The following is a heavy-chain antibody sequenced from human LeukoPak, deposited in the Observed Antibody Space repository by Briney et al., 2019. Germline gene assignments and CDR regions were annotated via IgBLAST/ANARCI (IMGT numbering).Heavy chain of an antibody. Sequence: GSLRLSCAAPGFTFSYYWMSWVRQAPGRGLEWVANINQDGSEKHYVDSVKGRFTISTDNAKNSLYLQMNSLRAEDTAVYYCAREECFGSRCYSSNPTWYFYYMDVWGKGTTVTVSS. D-gene: IGHD2-15*01. V-gene: IGHV3-7*01. CDR3: AREECFGSRCYSSNPTWYFYYMDV. CDR1: GFTFSYYW. J-gene: IGHJ6*03. CDR2: INQDGSEK.